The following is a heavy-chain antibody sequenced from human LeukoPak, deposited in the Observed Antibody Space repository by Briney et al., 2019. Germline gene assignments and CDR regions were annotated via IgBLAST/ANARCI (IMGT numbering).Heavy chain of an antibody. V-gene: IGHV3-30-3*01. CDR3: ARQQRRRAYYDFWSGYYTGDYYYGMDV. J-gene: IGHJ6*02. CDR1: GFTFSSYA. Sequence: GGSLRLSCAASGFTFSSYAMSWVRQAPGKGLEWVAVISYDGSNKYYADSVKGRFTISRDNSKNTLYLQMNSLRAEDTAVYYCARQQRRRAYYDFWSGYYTGDYYYGMDVWGQGTTVTVSS. D-gene: IGHD3-3*01. CDR2: ISYDGSNK.